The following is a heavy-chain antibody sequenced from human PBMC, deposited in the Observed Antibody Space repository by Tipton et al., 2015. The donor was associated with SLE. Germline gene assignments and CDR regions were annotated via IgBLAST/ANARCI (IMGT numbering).Heavy chain of an antibody. CDR1: GGSISSYY. J-gene: IGHJ4*02. CDR2: IYYSGST. V-gene: IGHV4-59*12. D-gene: IGHD4-23*01. CDR3: ARDRGYGGLGY. Sequence: TLSLTCTVSGGSISSYYWSWIRQPPGKGLEWIGYIYYSGSTNYNPSLKSRVTISVDTSKNQFSLKLSSVTAADTAVYYCARDRGYGGLGYWGQGTLVTVSS.